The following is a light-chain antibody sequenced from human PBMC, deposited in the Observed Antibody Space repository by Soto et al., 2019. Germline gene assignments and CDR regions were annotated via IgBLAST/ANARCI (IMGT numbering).Light chain of an antibody. CDR1: QSISSY. J-gene: IGKJ1*01. Sequence: IHITQAPSSLSASVVDRVTITCLASQSISSYLNWYQQKPGKAPKLLIYAASSLQSGVPSRFSGSGSGTDFTLTISSLQPEDFATYYCQQSYSTPRTFGQGTKVDI. CDR3: QQSYSTPRT. CDR2: AAS. V-gene: IGKV1-39*01.